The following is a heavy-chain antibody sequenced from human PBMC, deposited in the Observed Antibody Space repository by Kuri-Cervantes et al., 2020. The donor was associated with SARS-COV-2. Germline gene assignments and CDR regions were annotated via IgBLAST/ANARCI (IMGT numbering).Heavy chain of an antibody. CDR2: ISGDGGST. D-gene: IGHD2-21*02. CDR1: GFTFDDYA. J-gene: IGHJ6*02. Sequence: GESLKISCAASGFTFDDYAMHWVRQAPGKGLEWVSLISGDGGSTYYADSVKGRFTISRDNSKNTLYLQMNSLRAEDTAVYYCAKWGGRTVTETYFYYRMDVWGQGTMVTVSS. CDR3: AKWGGRTVTETYFYYRMDV. V-gene: IGHV3-43*02.